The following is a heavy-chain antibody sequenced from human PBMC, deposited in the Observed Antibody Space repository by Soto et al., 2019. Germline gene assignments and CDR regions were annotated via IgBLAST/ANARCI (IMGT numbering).Heavy chain of an antibody. V-gene: IGHV3-30*02. CDR3: GKDTYSNSDYVFGFHI. CDR2: ISYDGNSE. J-gene: IGHJ3*02. CDR1: GFVFKSYG. Sequence: GGSLRLSCAASGFVFKSYGMHWVRQAPGKGLEWVAVISYDGNSEYYGDSVKGRFAISRDNPKNRLYLQMNSLRPEDTAVYYRGKDTYSNSDYVFGFHIWGQGTMVTVSS. D-gene: IGHD3-10*02.